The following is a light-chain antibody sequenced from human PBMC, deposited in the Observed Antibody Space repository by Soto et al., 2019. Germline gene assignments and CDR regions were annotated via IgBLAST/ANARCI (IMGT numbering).Light chain of an antibody. J-gene: IGKJ1*01. Sequence: IRMYQSPSTVSASVGDRVTITCRASQSISSWLAWYQQKPGKAPKLLIYDASSLESGVPSRFSGSGSGTEFTLTITSLQPDDFATYYCQQYNSYPWTFGQGTKVDI. CDR3: QQYNSYPWT. V-gene: IGKV1-5*01. CDR1: QSISSW. CDR2: DAS.